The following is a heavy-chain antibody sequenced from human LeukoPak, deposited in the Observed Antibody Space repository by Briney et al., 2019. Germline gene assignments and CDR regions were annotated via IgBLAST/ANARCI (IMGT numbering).Heavy chain of an antibody. CDR1: VFTFSSYS. Sequence: GGSLRLSCAASVFTFSSYSMNCVRHAPGKGREWVSSISSSSSYIYYADSVKGRFTISRDNAKNSLYLQMNSLRAEDTAVYYCASCSGASCYFSNFDYWGQGTLVTVSS. D-gene: IGHD2-2*01. V-gene: IGHV3-21*01. CDR3: ASCSGASCYFSNFDY. J-gene: IGHJ4*02. CDR2: ISSSSSYI.